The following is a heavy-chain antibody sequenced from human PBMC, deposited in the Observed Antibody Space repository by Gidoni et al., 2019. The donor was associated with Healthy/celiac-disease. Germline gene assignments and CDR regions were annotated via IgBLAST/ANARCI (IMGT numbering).Heavy chain of an antibody. J-gene: IGHJ4*02. V-gene: IGHV3-15*01. CDR3: TTETSYYYGSGSHFDY. D-gene: IGHD3-10*01. CDR2: MKSKTDGGTT. Sequence: EVQLVESGGGLVKPGGSLRLSCAASGFPLRNAWMSWVRQAPGKGLEWVGRMKSKTDGGTTDYAAPVKGRFTISRDDSKNTLYLQMNSLKTEDTAVYYCTTETSYYYGSGSHFDYWGQGTLVTVSS. CDR1: GFPLRNAW.